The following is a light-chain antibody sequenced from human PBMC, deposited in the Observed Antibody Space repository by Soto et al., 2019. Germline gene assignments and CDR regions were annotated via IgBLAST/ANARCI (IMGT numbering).Light chain of an antibody. CDR2: RAS. CDR3: QQYGYSPLT. Sequence: EIVLTQSPGTLSLSPGEGATLSCRASPSIDSNFLAWYQQKPGQAPRLLIFRASSRATGIPDRFSGGGSGTYFTLTISRLEAEDFAVYYCQQYGYSPLTFGGGTKVEIK. J-gene: IGKJ4*01. V-gene: IGKV3-20*01. CDR1: PSIDSNF.